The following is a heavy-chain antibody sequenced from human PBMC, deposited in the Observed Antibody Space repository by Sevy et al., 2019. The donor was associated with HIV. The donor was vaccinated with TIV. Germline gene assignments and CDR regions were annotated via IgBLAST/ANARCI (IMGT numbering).Heavy chain of an antibody. V-gene: IGHV3-9*01. CDR2: ISWNSGSI. CDR3: AKGGIAVAGAFDY. J-gene: IGHJ4*02. D-gene: IGHD6-19*01. Sequence: GGSLRLSCAASGFTFDDYAMHWVRQAPGKGLEWVSGISWNSGSIGYADSMKGRFTISRDNAKNSLYLQMNSLRAEDTALYYCAKGGIAVAGAFDYWGQGTLVTVSS. CDR1: GFTFDDYA.